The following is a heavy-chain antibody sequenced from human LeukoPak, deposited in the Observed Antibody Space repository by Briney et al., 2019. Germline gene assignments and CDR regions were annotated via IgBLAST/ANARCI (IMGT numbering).Heavy chain of an antibody. CDR3: ARGLPRIAARLWTDY. J-gene: IGHJ4*02. CDR1: GGSFSGYY. CDR2: INHSGST. D-gene: IGHD6-6*01. Sequence: PSETLSLTCAVYGGSFSGYYWSWIRQPPGKGLEWIGEINHSGSTNYNPSLKSRVTISVDTSKNQFSLKLSSVTAADTAVYYCARGLPRIAARLWTDYWGQGTLVTVSS. V-gene: IGHV4-34*01.